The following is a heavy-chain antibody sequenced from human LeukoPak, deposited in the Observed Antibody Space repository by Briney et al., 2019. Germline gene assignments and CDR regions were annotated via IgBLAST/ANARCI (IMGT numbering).Heavy chain of an antibody. Sequence: PSETLSLTCTVSGGSISSYYWSWIRQPPGKGLEWIGYIYYSGSTNYNPSLKSRVTISIDTSKNQFSLKLSSVTAADTAVYYCARRFDSSGWVDYWGQGTLVIVSS. CDR2: IYYSGST. CDR1: GGSISSYY. D-gene: IGHD6-19*01. V-gene: IGHV4-59*08. CDR3: ARRFDSSGWVDY. J-gene: IGHJ4*02.